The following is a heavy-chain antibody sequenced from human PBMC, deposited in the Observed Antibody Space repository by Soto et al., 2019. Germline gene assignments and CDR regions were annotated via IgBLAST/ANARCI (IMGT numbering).Heavy chain of an antibody. J-gene: IGHJ4*02. CDR2: ISYDGSNK. CDR1: GFTFSSYA. CDR3: ATANYGAPLFDY. D-gene: IGHD4-17*01. V-gene: IGHV3-30-3*01. Sequence: QVQLVESGGGVVQPGRSLRLSCAASGFTFSSYAMHWVRQAPGKGLEWVAVISYDGSNKYYADSVKGRFTISRDNSKNTLYLQMNSLRAEDTAVYYCATANYGAPLFDYWGQGTLVTVSS.